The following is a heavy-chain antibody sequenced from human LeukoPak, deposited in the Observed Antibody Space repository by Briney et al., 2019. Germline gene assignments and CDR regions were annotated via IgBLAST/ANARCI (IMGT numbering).Heavy chain of an antibody. Sequence: SEALSLTCTVSGGSISSYYWSWIRQPPGKGLEWIGYIYYSGSTNYNPSLKSRVTISVDTSKNQFSLKLSSVTAADTVVYYCAREYHGAANAFDIWGQGTMVTVSS. CDR2: IYYSGST. J-gene: IGHJ3*02. CDR3: AREYHGAANAFDI. CDR1: GGSISSYY. D-gene: IGHD2-15*01. V-gene: IGHV4-59*01.